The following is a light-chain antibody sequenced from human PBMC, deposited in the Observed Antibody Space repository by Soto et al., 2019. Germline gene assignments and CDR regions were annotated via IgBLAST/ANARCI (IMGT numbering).Light chain of an antibody. CDR1: QSVSSSY. V-gene: IGKV3-20*01. J-gene: IGKJ1*01. CDR2: GAS. CDR3: QHYGSSPT. Sequence: EIVLTQSPGTLSLSPGERATLSCRASQSVSSSYLAWYQQKPGQAPRLLIYGASSRATGIPDRFSGSGSGTHFTLTISRLEPDDFAVYYCQHYGSSPTFGQGTKVEIK.